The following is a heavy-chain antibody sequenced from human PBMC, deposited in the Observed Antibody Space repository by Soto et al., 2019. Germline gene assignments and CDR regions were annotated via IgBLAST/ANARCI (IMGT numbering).Heavy chain of an antibody. CDR2: IYPGDSDT. D-gene: IGHD3-22*01. V-gene: IGHV5-51*01. CDR1: GYSFTSYW. Sequence: PGESLKISCKGSGYSFTSYWIGWVRQMPGKGLEWMGIIYPGDSDTRYSPSFQGQVTISADKSISTAYLQWSSLKASDTAMYYCARHLVYPYDSSGYYPDYWGQGTLVTVSS. J-gene: IGHJ4*02. CDR3: ARHLVYPYDSSGYYPDY.